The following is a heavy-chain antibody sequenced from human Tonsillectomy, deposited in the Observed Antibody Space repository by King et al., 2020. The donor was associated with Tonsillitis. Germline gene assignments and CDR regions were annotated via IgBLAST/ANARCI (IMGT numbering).Heavy chain of an antibody. D-gene: IGHD3-3*01. CDR1: GFTFSNYW. CDR3: TTFWSGYFDY. J-gene: IGHJ4*02. Sequence: VQLVESGGGLVQPGGSLRLSCAASGFTFSNYWMSWVRQAPGKGLEWVANIDQDGSEKFYVDSVKGRFTISRDNAKNSLSLQMNSLRAKDTAVYFCTTFWSGYFDYWGQGILGTVSS. V-gene: IGHV3-7*01. CDR2: IDQDGSEK.